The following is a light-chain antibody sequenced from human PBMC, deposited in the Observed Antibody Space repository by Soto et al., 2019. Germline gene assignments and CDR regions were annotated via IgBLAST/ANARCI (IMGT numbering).Light chain of an antibody. J-gene: IGKJ1*01. CDR3: LQYDNWPPWT. Sequence: EIVMTQYPDTLSVSQGERATLSCRASQSVSSNLAWYQQKPGQAPRLLIYGASTRATGVPARFSGSGSGTEFTHTIDSLQSEDFALYYCLQYDNWPPWTFGQGTKVDIK. V-gene: IGKV3-15*01. CDR1: QSVSSN. CDR2: GAS.